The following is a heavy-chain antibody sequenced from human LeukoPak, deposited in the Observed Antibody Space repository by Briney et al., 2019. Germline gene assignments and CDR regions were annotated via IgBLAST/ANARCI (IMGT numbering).Heavy chain of an antibody. CDR1: GYTFTSYG. D-gene: IGHD3-22*01. CDR3: ARDWGYDSSGYYYVGAFDI. Sequence: ASVKVSCKASGYTFTSYGISWVRQAPGQGLEWMGWISAYNGNTNYAQKLQGRVTMTTDTSTSTAYMELRSLRSDDTAVYYCARDWGYDSSGYYYVGAFDIWGQGTMVTVS. J-gene: IGHJ3*02. CDR2: ISAYNGNT. V-gene: IGHV1-18*01.